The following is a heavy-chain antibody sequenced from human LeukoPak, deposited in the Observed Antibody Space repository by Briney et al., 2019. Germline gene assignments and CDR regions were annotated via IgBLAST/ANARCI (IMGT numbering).Heavy chain of an antibody. D-gene: IGHD3-22*01. Sequence: GGSLRLSCAASGFTFYSYWMHWVRQAPGKGLVWVSCINGDGSTSNYADSVKGRFTISRDNAKNSLYLQMNSLRAEDTAVYYYARRSSGYYYGYYYYGMDVWGQGTTVTVSS. V-gene: IGHV3-74*01. CDR1: GFTFYSYW. CDR3: ARRSSGYYYGYYYYGMDV. CDR2: INGDGSTS. J-gene: IGHJ6*02.